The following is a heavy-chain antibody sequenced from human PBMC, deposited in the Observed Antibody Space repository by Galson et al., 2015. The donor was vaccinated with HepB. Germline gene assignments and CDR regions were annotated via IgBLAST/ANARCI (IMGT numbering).Heavy chain of an antibody. V-gene: IGHV2-5*02. D-gene: IGHD4-17*01. CDR2: IYWDDDQ. CDR3: AHIRDSASVRFDS. CDR1: GFSLSTSEEG. Sequence: PALVKPTQTLTLTCTFSGFSLSTSEEGVGVAWIRQPPGKALEWLVLIYWDDDQRYSPSLKNRLTITKDSSQDQVVLIMTRMDPMDTATYYCAHIRDSASVRFDSWGQGAQVTVSS. J-gene: IGHJ4*02.